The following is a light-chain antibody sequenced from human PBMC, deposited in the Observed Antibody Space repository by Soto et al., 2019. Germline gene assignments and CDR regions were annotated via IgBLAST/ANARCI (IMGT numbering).Light chain of an antibody. CDR2: KAS. CDR1: QSISSW. J-gene: IGKJ1*01. Sequence: DIQMTQSPSPLSASVGDRVTITCRASQSISSWLAWYQQKPGKAPKLLIYKASSLESGVPSRFSGSGSGTECTLTISSLQPDDVATYYCQQYNSYSWTFGQGTKVDIK. CDR3: QQYNSYSWT. V-gene: IGKV1-5*03.